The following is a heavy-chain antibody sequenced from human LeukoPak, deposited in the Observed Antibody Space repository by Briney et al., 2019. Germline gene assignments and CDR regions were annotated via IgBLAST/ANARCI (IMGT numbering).Heavy chain of an antibody. D-gene: IGHD3-10*01. V-gene: IGHV3-21*06. CDR2: ISSGSGYI. CDR3: ASAQMTIVRSYNGMDV. J-gene: IGHJ6*02. CDR1: GFSFSTYT. Sequence: PGGSLRLSCAASGFSFSTYTMNWVRQAPGKGLEWVSSISSGSGYIYYADSVKGRFTISRDNAKNSLYLQMNSLRAEDTAVYYCASAQMTIVRSYNGMDVWGQGTTVTVSS.